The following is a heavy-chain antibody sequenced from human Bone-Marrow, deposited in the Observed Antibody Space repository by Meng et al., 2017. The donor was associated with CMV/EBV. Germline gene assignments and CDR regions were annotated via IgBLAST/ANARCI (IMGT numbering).Heavy chain of an antibody. J-gene: IGHJ3*02. CDR3: AGVTIFGVVSAFDI. D-gene: IGHD3-3*01. CDR1: GFTVSGNH. V-gene: IGHV3-53*01. Sequence: GESLKISCAASGFTVSGNHMSWVRQAPGKGLEWVSVFYTGGSIYYADSVKGRFTISRDNAKNSLYLQMNSLRAEDTAVYYCAGVTIFGVVSAFDIWGQGTMVTVSS. CDR2: FYTGGSI.